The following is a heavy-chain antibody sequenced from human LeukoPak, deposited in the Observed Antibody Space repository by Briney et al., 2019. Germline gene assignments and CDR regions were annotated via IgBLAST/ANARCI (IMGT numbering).Heavy chain of an antibody. CDR1: GGSISSYY. Sequence: PSETLSLTRTVSGGSISSYYWSWIRQPPGKGLEWIGYIYYSGSTNYNPSLKSRVTISVDTSKNQFSLKLSSVTAVDTAVYYCARAGYYDSSGYYPTLQYWGQGTLVTVSS. CDR3: ARAGYYDSSGYYPTLQY. V-gene: IGHV4-59*01. J-gene: IGHJ4*02. CDR2: IYYSGST. D-gene: IGHD3-22*01.